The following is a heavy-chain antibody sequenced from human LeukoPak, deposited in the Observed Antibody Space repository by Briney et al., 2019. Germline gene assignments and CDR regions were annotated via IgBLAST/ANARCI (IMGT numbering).Heavy chain of an antibody. CDR2: MNPNSGNT. D-gene: IGHD5-12*01. CDR3: ARGYATISNWFDP. Sequence: ASVKVSCKASGYTFTSYDINWVRQATGQGLEWMGWMNPNSGNTGYAQKFQGRVTITRNTSISTAYMELSSLRPEDTAVYYCARGYATISNWFDPWGQGTLVTVSS. CDR1: GYTFTSYD. J-gene: IGHJ5*02. V-gene: IGHV1-8*03.